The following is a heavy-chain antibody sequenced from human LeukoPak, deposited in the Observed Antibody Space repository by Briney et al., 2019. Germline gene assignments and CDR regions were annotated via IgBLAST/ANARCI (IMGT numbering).Heavy chain of an antibody. D-gene: IGHD6-25*01. CDR1: GGSISSSSYY. Sequence: SETLSLTCTVSGGSISSSSYYWGWLRQPPGKGLEWIGEINHSGSTNYNPSLKSRVTISVDTSKNQFSLKLSSVTTADTAVYYCARSRYYYGMDVWGQGTTVTVSS. J-gene: IGHJ6*02. CDR2: INHSGST. CDR3: ARSRYYYGMDV. V-gene: IGHV4-39*07.